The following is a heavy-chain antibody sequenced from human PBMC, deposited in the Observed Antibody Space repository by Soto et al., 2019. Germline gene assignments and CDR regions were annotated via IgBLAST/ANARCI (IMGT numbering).Heavy chain of an antibody. Sequence: QVQLVQSGAEVKKPGASVKVSCKASGYTFTGYYMHWVRQSPGQGLEWMGWLNPNSGDTNYAQKFQGRVTMTRDTSIRTAYMELRRLRSDDTAGYYFARGGITICGVAESWGQGTTVTVSS. V-gene: IGHV1-2*02. J-gene: IGHJ6*02. CDR3: ARGGITICGVAES. CDR1: GYTFTGYY. D-gene: IGHD3-3*01. CDR2: LNPNSGDT.